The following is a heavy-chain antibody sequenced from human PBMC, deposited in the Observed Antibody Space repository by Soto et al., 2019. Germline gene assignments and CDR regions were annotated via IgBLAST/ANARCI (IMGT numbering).Heavy chain of an antibody. CDR1: GGSISSSSYY. Sequence: QLQLQELGPGLVKPSETLSLTCTVSGGSISSSSYYWGWIRQPPGKGLEWIGSIYYSGSTYYNPSXXXRXXISVDTSTNQFSLKLSSVTAAATAVYYCASPKIAFYNWFDPWGQGTLVTVS. CDR2: IYYSGST. V-gene: IGHV4-39*01. J-gene: IGHJ5*02. CDR3: ASPKIAFYNWFDP. D-gene: IGHD3-3*02.